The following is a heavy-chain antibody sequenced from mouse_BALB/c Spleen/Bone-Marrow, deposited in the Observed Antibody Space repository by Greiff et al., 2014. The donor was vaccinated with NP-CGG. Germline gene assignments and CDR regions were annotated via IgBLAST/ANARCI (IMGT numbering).Heavy chain of an antibody. V-gene: IGHV1-20*02. D-gene: IGHD2-3*01. J-gene: IGHJ4*01. Sequence: EVKLQEPGPELVKPGASVKISCKASGYSFTGYFMNWVMQSHGKSLEWIGRINPYNGDTFYNQKFKGKATLTVDKSSSTAHMELRSLASEDSAVYYCARGGLLRAMDYWGQGTSVTVSS. CDR1: GYSFTGYF. CDR2: INPYNGDT. CDR3: ARGGLLRAMDY.